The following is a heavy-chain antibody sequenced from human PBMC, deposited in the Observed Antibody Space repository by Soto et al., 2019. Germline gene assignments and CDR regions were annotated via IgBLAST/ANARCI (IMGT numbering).Heavy chain of an antibody. Sequence: ASVKVSCKASGYTFTSYYMHWVRQAPGQGLEWMGIINPSGGSTSYAQKFQGRVTMTRDTSTSTVYMELSSLRSEDTAVYYCARDAWESTYYDFWSGYYTGYLPDWGQGTLVTVSS. J-gene: IGHJ4*02. CDR2: INPSGGST. D-gene: IGHD3-3*01. V-gene: IGHV1-46*01. CDR3: ARDAWESTYYDFWSGYYTGYLPD. CDR1: GYTFTSYY.